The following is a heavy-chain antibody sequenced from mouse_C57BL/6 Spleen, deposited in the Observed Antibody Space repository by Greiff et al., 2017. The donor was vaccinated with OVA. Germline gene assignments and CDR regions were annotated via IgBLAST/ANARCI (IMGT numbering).Heavy chain of an antibody. CDR3: ARGFMAPYCDY. CDR1: GYTFTDYY. D-gene: IGHD1-2*01. V-gene: IGHV1-76*01. CDR2: IYPGSGNT. Sequence: QVQLQQSGAELVRPGASVKLSCKASGYTFTDYYINWVKQRPGQGLEWIARIYPGSGNTYYNEKFKGKATLTAEKSSSTAYMQLSSLTSEDSAVYFCARGFMAPYCDYWGQGTTLTVSS. J-gene: IGHJ2*01.